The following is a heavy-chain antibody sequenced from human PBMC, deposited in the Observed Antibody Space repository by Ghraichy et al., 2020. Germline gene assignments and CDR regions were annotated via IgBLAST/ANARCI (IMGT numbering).Heavy chain of an antibody. D-gene: IGHD3-16*01. CDR2: ISSSSSTI. V-gene: IGHV3-48*01. CDR3: ARGGTGTPFDP. J-gene: IGHJ5*02. Sequence: GGSLRLSCAASGFTFSSYSMNWVRQAPGKGLEWVSYISSSSSTIYYADSVKGRFTISRDNAKNSLYLQMNSLRAEDTAVYYCARGGTGTPFDPWGQGTLVTVSS. CDR1: GFTFSSYS.